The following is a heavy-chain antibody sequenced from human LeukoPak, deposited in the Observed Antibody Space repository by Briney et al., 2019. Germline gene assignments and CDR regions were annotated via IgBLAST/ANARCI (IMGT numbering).Heavy chain of an antibody. CDR1: GFTFSNYW. D-gene: IGHD5-12*01. J-gene: IGHJ4*02. CDR3: ARDEVATY. V-gene: IGHV3-30*03. CDR2: ISYDGSNK. Sequence: PGGSLRLSCAASGFTFSNYWMHWVRQAPGKGLEWVAVISYDGSNKYYADSVKGRFTISRDNSKNTLYLQMNSLRAEDTAVYYCARDEVATYWGQGTLVTVSS.